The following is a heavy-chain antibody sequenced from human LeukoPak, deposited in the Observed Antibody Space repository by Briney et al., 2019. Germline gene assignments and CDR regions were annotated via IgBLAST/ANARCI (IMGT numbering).Heavy chain of an antibody. CDR2: ISSSGTYT. Sequence: KPGGSLRLSCAASGFTFSSYEMNWVRQAPGKGLEWVSSISSSGTYTYYADSVKGRFTISRDNAKNSLYLQMNSLRAEDMAVYYCARDPGVAYFAMDVWGQGTTVTVSS. CDR1: GFTFSSYE. CDR3: ARDPGVAYFAMDV. D-gene: IGHD5-12*01. J-gene: IGHJ6*02. V-gene: IGHV3-21*01.